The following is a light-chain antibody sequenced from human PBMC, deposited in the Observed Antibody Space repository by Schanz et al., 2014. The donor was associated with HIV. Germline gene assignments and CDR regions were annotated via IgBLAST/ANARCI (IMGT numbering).Light chain of an antibody. CDR3: LSYTSSNTWV. CDR2: ANT. J-gene: IGLJ3*02. V-gene: IGLV1-40*01. Sequence: QSVLTQPPSVSGAPGQRVTISCTGSSSNLGAGYEVHWYQQLPGTAPKLLIYANTNRPSGVPDRFSGSRSGTSASLAISGLQSEDEADYYCLSYTSSNTWVFGGGTKLTVL. CDR1: SSNLGAGYE.